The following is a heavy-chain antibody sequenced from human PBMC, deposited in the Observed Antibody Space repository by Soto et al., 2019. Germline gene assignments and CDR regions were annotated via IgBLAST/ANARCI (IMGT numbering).Heavy chain of an antibody. D-gene: IGHD3-16*01. CDR3: GIEPTFTSGWVDS. J-gene: IGHJ5*01. Sequence: APLVESGGGVVKPGGSLRLSCVASGFNFSAHYMSWVRQAPGKGLEWLSYISGSGSYIDYADSVKGRFSVSRDNSADPLFLQMTSLRVDDSAVYFCGIEPTFTSGWVDSWGQGTVVIVSS. CDR1: GFNFSAHY. CDR2: ISGSGSYI. V-gene: IGHV3-11*01.